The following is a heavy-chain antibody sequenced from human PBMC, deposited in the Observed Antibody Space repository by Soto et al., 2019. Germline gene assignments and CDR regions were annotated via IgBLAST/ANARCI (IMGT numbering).Heavy chain of an antibody. J-gene: IGHJ4*02. CDR3: AKSKGILGYYFDY. CDR2: ISGSGGST. V-gene: IGHV3-23*01. CDR1: GFTFSIYA. D-gene: IGHD7-27*01. Sequence: GGSMRLSYAASGFTFSIYAMSWVCQAPGKGLEWVSAISGSGGSTYYADSVKGRFTISRDNSKNTLHLQMNSLRAEDTAVYYCAKSKGILGYYFDYWGQGTLVTVSS.